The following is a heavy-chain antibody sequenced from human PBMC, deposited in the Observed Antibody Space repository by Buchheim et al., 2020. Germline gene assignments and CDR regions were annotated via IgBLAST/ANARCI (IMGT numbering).Heavy chain of an antibody. J-gene: IGHJ6*02. CDR2: ISSSSNYI. CDR3: ARGSCSSTSCPYGMDV. V-gene: IGHV3-21*01. CDR1: GFTFSSNG. Sequence: EVQLVESGGGLVKPGGSLRLSCAASGFTFSSNGMNWVRQAPGKGLEWVSAISSSSNYIKYADSVKGRFTISRDNDKNSLYLQMNSLRAEDTAVYYCARGSCSSTSCPYGMDVWGQGTT. D-gene: IGHD2-2*01.